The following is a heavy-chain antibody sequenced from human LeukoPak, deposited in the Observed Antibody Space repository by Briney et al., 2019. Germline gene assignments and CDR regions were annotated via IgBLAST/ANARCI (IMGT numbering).Heavy chain of an antibody. J-gene: IGHJ4*02. V-gene: IGHV4-34*01. CDR1: GGSFSGYY. CDR2: INHSGST. D-gene: IGHD2-21*02. Sequence: SETLSLTCAVYGGSFSGYYWSWIRQPPGKGLEWIGEINHSGSTNYNPSLKSRDTIPVDTSKNQFSLKLSSVTAADTAVYYCARVGDPFDYWGQGTLVTVSS. CDR3: ARVGDPFDY.